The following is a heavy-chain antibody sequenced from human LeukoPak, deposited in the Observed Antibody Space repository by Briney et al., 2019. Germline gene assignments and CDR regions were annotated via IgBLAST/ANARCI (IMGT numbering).Heavy chain of an antibody. J-gene: IGHJ5*02. D-gene: IGHD6-25*01. V-gene: IGHV3-74*01. CDR3: ARDRGEGTPLDP. CDR1: GFNVNSYW. Sequence: PGGSLRLSCEASGFNVNSYWMHWVRQAPGKGVGWVSLIRIDGSDTDYADSVRGRFTTSRDNAKNALYLQMDSLRVEDTAIYYCARDRGEGTPLDPWGQGTLVTVSS. CDR2: IRIDGSDT.